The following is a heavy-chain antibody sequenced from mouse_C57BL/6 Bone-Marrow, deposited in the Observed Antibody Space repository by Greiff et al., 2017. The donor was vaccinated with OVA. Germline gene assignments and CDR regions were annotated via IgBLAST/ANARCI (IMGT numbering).Heavy chain of an antibody. D-gene: IGHD1-1*01. CDR3: TKNSYCYNCGSSY. CDR2: IWRGGST. V-gene: IGHV2-5*01. Sequence: VQLQESGPGLVQPSQSLSITCTVSGFSLTSYGVHWVRQSPGKGLEWLGVIWRGGSTDYNAAFMSRLSITKDNSKSQVFFKMNSLQADDTARYYCTKNSYCYNCGSSYWGQGTTLTVSS. J-gene: IGHJ2*01. CDR1: GFSLTSYG.